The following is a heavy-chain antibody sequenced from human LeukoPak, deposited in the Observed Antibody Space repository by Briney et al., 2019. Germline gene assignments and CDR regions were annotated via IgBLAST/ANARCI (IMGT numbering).Heavy chain of an antibody. CDR3: TTAGGSYLFDY. D-gene: IGHD1-26*01. Sequence: LSGGSLRLSCAASGFIFSNYEMNWVRQAPGKGLEWVSYISSSGSTMYYADSVKGRFTISRDNARNSLYLQMNSLKTEDTAVYYCTTAGGSYLFDYWGQGTLVTVSS. CDR1: GFIFSNYE. CDR2: ISSSGSTM. V-gene: IGHV3-48*03. J-gene: IGHJ4*02.